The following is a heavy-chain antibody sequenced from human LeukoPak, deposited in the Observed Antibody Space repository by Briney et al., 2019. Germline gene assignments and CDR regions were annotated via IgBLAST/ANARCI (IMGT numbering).Heavy chain of an antibody. J-gene: IGHJ3*02. Sequence: ASVKVSCKASGYTFTDDGISWVRQGPGQGLEWMGWISAYNGNTKFAPNVQGRVTLTTETSTSTAYMEVTSLRSDDTAVYYCAIAEAHYYGAGNYYFTRGALDIWGHGTLVTVSS. D-gene: IGHD3-10*01. V-gene: IGHV1-18*01. CDR2: ISAYNGNT. CDR1: GYTFTDDG. CDR3: AIAEAHYYGAGNYYFTRGALDI.